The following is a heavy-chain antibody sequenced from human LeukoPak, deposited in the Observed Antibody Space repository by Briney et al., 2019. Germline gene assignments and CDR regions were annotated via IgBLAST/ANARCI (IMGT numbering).Heavy chain of an antibody. V-gene: IGHV3-23*01. Sequence: GGTLRLSCAASGFTFSSYGMSWVRQAPGKGLEWVSAISGSGGSTYYADSVKGRFTISRDNSKNTLYLQMKSLRPEDTAIYYCASASPANDYWGQGTLVTVSS. CDR3: ASASPANDY. CDR1: GFTFSSYG. J-gene: IGHJ4*02. CDR2: ISGSGGST.